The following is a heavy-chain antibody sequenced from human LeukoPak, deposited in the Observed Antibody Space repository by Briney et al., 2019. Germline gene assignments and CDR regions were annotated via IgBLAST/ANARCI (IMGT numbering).Heavy chain of an antibody. CDR1: GYTFTSYG. Sequence: ASVKVSCKASGYTFTSYGISWVRQAPGQGFEWMGWISAYNGNTNYAQKLQGRVTMTTDTSTSTAYMELRSLRSDDTAVYYCARRRGYSSGWLRGYFDYWGQGTLVTVSS. CDR2: ISAYNGNT. V-gene: IGHV1-18*01. D-gene: IGHD6-19*01. J-gene: IGHJ4*02. CDR3: ARRRGYSSGWLRGYFDY.